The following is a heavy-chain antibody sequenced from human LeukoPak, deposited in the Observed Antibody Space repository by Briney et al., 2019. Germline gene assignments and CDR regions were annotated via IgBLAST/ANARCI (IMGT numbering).Heavy chain of an antibody. D-gene: IGHD4-23*01. J-gene: IGHJ4*02. CDR2: ISGSGRST. V-gene: IGHV3-23*01. CDR1: GFTFTIYA. Sequence: GGSLRLSCAPSGFTFTIYAMSWVRHAPGEGLEWVTAISGSGRSTYYADSVKGRFTISRDNSENTMYLQMSSLRAEDTAVDSCAKAVGSVETGYWGQATVVSVSS. CDR3: AKAVGSVETGY.